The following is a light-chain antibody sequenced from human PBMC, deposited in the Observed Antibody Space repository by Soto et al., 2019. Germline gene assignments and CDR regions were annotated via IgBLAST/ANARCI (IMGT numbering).Light chain of an antibody. Sequence: DIQMTQSPSSLSASVGDRVTVTCRASQSIGTYLNWYQHKVGKAPKLLIYGASTLYSGVPSRFSGSGSGTDFTLTISSLQPEDSATYFCQESYSIPITVGQGTRLEMK. CDR3: QESYSIPIT. CDR1: QSIGTY. CDR2: GAS. J-gene: IGKJ5*01. V-gene: IGKV1-39*01.